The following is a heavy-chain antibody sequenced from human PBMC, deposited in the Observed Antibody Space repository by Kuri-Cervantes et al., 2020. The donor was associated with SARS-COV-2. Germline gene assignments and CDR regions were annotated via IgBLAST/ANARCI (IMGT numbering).Heavy chain of an antibody. CDR1: GFTFSSYS. Sequence: GESLKISCAASGFTFSSYSMNWVRQAPGKGLEWVSSISSSSSYTSHADSMKGRFTISRDNAKNSLYLQMNSLRPEDTAVYYCARQSGSCATTDYWGQGTLVTVSS. CDR3: ARQSGSCATTDY. CDR2: ISSSSSYT. D-gene: IGHD1-26*01. J-gene: IGHJ4*02. V-gene: IGHV3-21*01.